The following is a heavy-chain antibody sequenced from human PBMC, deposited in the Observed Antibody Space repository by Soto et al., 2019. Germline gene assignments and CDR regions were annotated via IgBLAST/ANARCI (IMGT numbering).Heavy chain of an antibody. J-gene: IGHJ4*02. D-gene: IGHD3-22*01. CDR3: ARDPGVYDTSGYYTY. V-gene: IGHV3-48*02. CDR2: ISSSSSTI. CDR1: GFTFRTYS. Sequence: PGGSLRLSCVVSGFTFRTYSMNWVRQAPGKGLEWVSYISSSSSTIYYADSVKGRFTISRDNAKNSLYLQMNSLRDEDTAVYYCARDPGVYDTSGYYTYWGQGTLVTVSS.